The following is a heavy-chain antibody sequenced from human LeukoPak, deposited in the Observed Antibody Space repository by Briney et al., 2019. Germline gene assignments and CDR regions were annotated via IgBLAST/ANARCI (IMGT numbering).Heavy chain of an antibody. CDR1: GFTFSGYA. D-gene: IGHD2-8*01. J-gene: IGHJ6*03. CDR3: AKDLRGNGYYMDV. V-gene: IGHV3-23*01. CDR2: ISGNGGST. Sequence: GGSLRLSCAASGFTFSGYAMSWVRQAPGKGLEWVSAISGNGGSTYYADSVKGRFTISRDNSKNTLYLQMNSLRAEDTAVYYCAKDLRGNGYYMDVWGKGTTVTVSS.